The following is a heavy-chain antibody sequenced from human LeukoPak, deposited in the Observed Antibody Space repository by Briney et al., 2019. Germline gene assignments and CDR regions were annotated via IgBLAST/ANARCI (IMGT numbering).Heavy chain of an antibody. CDR3: ARSLSVDY. CDR2: IYHSGST. CDR1: GYSISSGYY. J-gene: IGHJ4*02. D-gene: IGHD5/OR15-5a*01. Sequence: SETLSLTCTVSGYSISSGYYWGWFRQPPGKGLEWIGSIYHSGSTYYKTSLKSRVTISVDTSKSKCSLKLRPVPASDTAVYYCARSLSVDYWGQGTLVTVSS. V-gene: IGHV4-38-2*02.